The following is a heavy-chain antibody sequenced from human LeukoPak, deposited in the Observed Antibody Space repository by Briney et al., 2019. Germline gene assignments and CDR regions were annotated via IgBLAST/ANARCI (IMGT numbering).Heavy chain of an antibody. Sequence: SETLSLTCAVYGGSFSGYYWSWIRQPPGKGLEWIGEINHSGSTNYNPSLKSRVTISVDTSKNQFSLKLSSVTAADTAVYYCARGNGKEYYYDSSGYPYYFDYWGQGTLVTVSS. J-gene: IGHJ4*02. CDR1: GGSFSGYY. V-gene: IGHV4-34*01. D-gene: IGHD3-22*01. CDR3: ARGNGKEYYYDSSGYPYYFDY. CDR2: INHSGST.